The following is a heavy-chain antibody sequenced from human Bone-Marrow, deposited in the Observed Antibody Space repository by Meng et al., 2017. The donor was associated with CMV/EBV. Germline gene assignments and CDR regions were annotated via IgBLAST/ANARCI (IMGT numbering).Heavy chain of an antibody. J-gene: IGHJ6*02. CDR3: AKDRESEYYDFWSGYRSNYYYYGMDV. D-gene: IGHD3-3*01. CDR2: ISGSGGST. Sequence: GGSLRLSCAASGFTFSSYAMSWVRQAPGKGLEWVSAISGSGGSTYYADSVKGRFTISRDYSKNTLYLQMNSLRAEDTAVYYCAKDRESEYYDFWSGYRSNYYYYGMDVWGQGTTVTVSS. V-gene: IGHV3-23*01. CDR1: GFTFSSYA.